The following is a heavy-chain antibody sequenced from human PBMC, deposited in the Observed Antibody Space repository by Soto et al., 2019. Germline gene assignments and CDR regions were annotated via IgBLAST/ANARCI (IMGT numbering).Heavy chain of an antibody. Sequence: SQTLSLTCAISGDSVSSNSAAWNWIRQSPSRVLEWLGRTYYRSKWYNDYAVSVKSRITINPDTSKNQFSLQLNSVTPEDTAVYFCAGGGSVYCCGWNRAHDAFDIWGQGTMVTVSS. D-gene: IGHD6-19*01. CDR2: TYYRSKWYN. CDR3: AGGGSVYCCGWNRAHDAFDI. V-gene: IGHV6-1*01. CDR1: GDSVSSNSAA. J-gene: IGHJ3*02.